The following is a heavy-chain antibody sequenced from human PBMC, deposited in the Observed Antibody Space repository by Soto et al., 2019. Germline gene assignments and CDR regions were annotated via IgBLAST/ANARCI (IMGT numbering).Heavy chain of an antibody. Sequence: SVKVSCKASGGTFSDSVTSWVRQAPGQGLEWMGGIVPIFGKANLAEKFQDRVTITADESTSTAYMKLTSLRSEDTAVYYCARGRDGSNYYFDYWGQGTLVTVSA. D-gene: IGHD3-10*01. J-gene: IGHJ4*02. CDR2: IVPIFGKA. V-gene: IGHV1-69*13. CDR3: ARGRDGSNYYFDY. CDR1: GGTFSDSV.